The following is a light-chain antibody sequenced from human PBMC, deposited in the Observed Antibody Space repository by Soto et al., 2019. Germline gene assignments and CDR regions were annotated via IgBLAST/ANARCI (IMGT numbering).Light chain of an antibody. J-gene: IGKJ5*01. CDR1: QTISTY. CDR2: AAS. CDR3: QQSYRTPIT. V-gene: IGKV1-39*01. Sequence: DIQMTQSPSSLSASVGDRVTITCWTSQTISTYLNWYQHKPGKAPEVLIYAASNLQSGVPSRFSGTGSGTDFTLTISSLQPADSATYYCQQSYRTPITFGKGTRLEIK.